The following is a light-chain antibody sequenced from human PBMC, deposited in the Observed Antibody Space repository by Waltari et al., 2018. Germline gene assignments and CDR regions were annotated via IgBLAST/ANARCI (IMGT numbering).Light chain of an antibody. V-gene: IGLV2-8*01. CDR2: DVN. J-gene: IGLJ3*02. CDR3: SAFAGSNNFGV. CDR1: SRDIGGSNF. Sequence: QSALTQPPSASGSPGQSVTISCTGTSRDIGGSNFVSWYQQRPGKATRSLIYDVNKLPSGVSDRVSGSRSGNTAYLTVSVLQPDDEATYYCSAFAGSNNFGVFGGGTKLTVL.